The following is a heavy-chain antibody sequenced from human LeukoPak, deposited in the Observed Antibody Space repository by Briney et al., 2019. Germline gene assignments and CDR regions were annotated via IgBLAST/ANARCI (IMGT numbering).Heavy chain of an antibody. CDR3: ARAHERQLWSSGVDY. CDR1: GYTFTSNS. D-gene: IGHD5-18*01. V-gene: IGHV7-4-1*02. Sequence: ASVKVSCKASGYTFTSNSINWVRQAPGQGLEWMGWISTNTGNPTYAQGFTGRFVFSMDTSVSTSYLEISSLKAEDTAAYYCARAHERQLWSSGVDYWGQGTLVTVSS. J-gene: IGHJ4*02. CDR2: ISTNTGNP.